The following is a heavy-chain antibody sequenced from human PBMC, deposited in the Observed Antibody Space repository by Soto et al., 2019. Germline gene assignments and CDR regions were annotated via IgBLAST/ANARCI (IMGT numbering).Heavy chain of an antibody. V-gene: IGHV3-64*01. Sequence: EVQLVESGGGLVQPGGSLRLSCAASGFIFSAYPMHWVRQAPGKGLEYVSAIRTNENTYYANSVKGRFTISRDNSKNTLYLQMGSLRAEDMGIYYCARGDGYVPFDYWGQGTVVTVSS. J-gene: IGHJ4*02. D-gene: IGHD5-12*01. CDR2: IRTNENT. CDR1: GFIFSAYP. CDR3: ARGDGYVPFDY.